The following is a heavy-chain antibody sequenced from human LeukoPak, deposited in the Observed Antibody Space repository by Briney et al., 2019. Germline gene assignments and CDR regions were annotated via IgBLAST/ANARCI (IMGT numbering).Heavy chain of an antibody. D-gene: IGHD3-10*01. CDR2: ISNSGSSI. Sequence: PGGSLRLSCAASGFTFSDSYMTWIRQAPGKGLEWVSYISNSGSSIYYADSVKGRFTTSRDNAKSSLYLQMNSLRAEDTAVYYCAREVWFGELFAFDIWGQGTMVTVSS. CDR3: AREVWFGELFAFDI. V-gene: IGHV3-11*04. J-gene: IGHJ3*02. CDR1: GFTFSDSY.